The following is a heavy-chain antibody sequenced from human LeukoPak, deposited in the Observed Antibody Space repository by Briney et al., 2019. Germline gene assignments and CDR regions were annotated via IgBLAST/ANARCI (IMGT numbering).Heavy chain of an antibody. CDR1: GFTLSSYA. J-gene: IGHJ5*02. CDR3: AKDLMRDRWFAES. D-gene: IGHD3-10*01. V-gene: IGHV3-23*01. Sequence: GGSLRLSCAAPGFTLSSYAMSWVRQGPGKGLEWVSAISVSGNTYHADSVKGRFTISRDTSSNTLYLQMNSLRNDDTAVYYYAKDLMRDRWFAESWGQGTLVTVSS. CDR2: ISVSGNT.